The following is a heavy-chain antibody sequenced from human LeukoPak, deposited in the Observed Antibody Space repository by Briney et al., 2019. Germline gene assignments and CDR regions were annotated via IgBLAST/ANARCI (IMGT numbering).Heavy chain of an antibody. J-gene: IGHJ4*02. CDR1: GFTFSTYA. V-gene: IGHV3-23*01. D-gene: IGHD5-24*01. CDR2: ISGSGGST. CDR3: AKVPLGGFNGLPYYFDY. Sequence: PAGGSLRLSCAASGFTFSTYAMSWVRQAPGRGLEWVSAISGSGGSTYYADSVQGRFSISRDNSKTTLYLQMNSLRAEDTAVYYCAKVPLGGFNGLPYYFDYWGQGTLVTVPS.